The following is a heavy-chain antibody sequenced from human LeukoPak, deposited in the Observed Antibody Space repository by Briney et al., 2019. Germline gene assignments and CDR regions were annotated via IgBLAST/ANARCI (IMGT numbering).Heavy chain of an antibody. CDR1: GGSIASDNYF. Sequence: SETLSLTCTVSGGSIASDNYFWSWIRQHPEKGLEWIGYIFYSGTAYYNPSLKSRVTISVDTPKNQFSLKLNSVIAADTAVYYCAREVNEPASTDAFDIWGQGTMVTVSS. J-gene: IGHJ3*02. CDR2: IFYSGTA. CDR3: AREVNEPASTDAFDI. D-gene: IGHD6-13*01. V-gene: IGHV4-31*03.